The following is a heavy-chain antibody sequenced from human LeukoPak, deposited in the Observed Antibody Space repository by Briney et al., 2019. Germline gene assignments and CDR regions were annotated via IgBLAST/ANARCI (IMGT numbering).Heavy chain of an antibody. CDR1: GYTFTGYY. CDR2: INPNSGGT. J-gene: IGHJ4*02. V-gene: IGHV1-2*02. D-gene: IGHD3-22*01. CDR3: ARAPRRYYDSSGYYLGGY. Sequence: GASVKVSCKASGYTFTGYYMHWVRQAPGQGLEWMGWINPNSGGTNYAQKFQGRVTMTRDTSISTAYMELSRLRSDDTAVYYCARAPRRYYDSSGYYLGGYWGQGTLVTVSS.